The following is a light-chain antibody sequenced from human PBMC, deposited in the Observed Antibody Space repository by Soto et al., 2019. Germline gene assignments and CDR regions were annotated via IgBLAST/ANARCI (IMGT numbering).Light chain of an antibody. CDR3: QQRYISPST. CDR1: QSISSY. CDR2: AAS. J-gene: IGKJ1*01. Sequence: IQMTQSPSSLSASVGDRVTITCRASQSISSYLNWYHQKPGKAPKILIYAASSLESGVASRFSGSGSATDFSLPVSSLQSEDFATYYCQQRYISPSTFGQGTKVQIK. V-gene: IGKV1-39*01.